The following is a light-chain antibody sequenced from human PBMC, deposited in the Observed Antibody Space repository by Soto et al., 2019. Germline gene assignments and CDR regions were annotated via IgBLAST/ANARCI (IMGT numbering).Light chain of an antibody. J-gene: IGLJ1*01. Sequence: QSALTQPRSVSGSPGQSVTISCTGTSSDFGGYDFVSWYQQHPGKAPKLMIYDVSKRPSGVPDRFSGSKSDNTASLTISGLQAEDEADYYCCSYSGSYTSPLVFGGGTKLTVL. V-gene: IGLV2-11*01. CDR1: SSDFGGYDF. CDR3: CSYSGSYTSPLV. CDR2: DVS.